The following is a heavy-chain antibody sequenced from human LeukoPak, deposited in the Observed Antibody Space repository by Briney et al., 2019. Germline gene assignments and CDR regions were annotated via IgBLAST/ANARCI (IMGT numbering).Heavy chain of an antibody. CDR1: GFTFNSYG. D-gene: IGHD3-10*01. CDR2: IRYDGSKS. V-gene: IGHV3-30*02. Sequence: GGSLRLSCAASGFTFNSYGMHWVRQAPGKGLEWVAFIRYDGSKSYFADSVKGRFALSRDNSKNTLYPQMSSLRPEDTAVYYCAKESFGEFRYWGQGTLVTVSS. J-gene: IGHJ4*02. CDR3: AKESFGEFRY.